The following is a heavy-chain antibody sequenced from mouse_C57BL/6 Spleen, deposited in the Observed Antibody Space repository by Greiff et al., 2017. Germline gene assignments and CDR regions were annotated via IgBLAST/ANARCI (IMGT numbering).Heavy chain of an antibody. Sequence: VKVVESGAELVKPGASVKISCKASGYAFSSYWMNWVKQRPGKGLEWIGQIYPGDGDTNYNGKFKGKATLTADKSSSTAYMQLSSLTSEDSAVYFCARSGYYYVYFDYWGQGTTLTVSS. J-gene: IGHJ2*01. V-gene: IGHV1-80*01. CDR3: ARSGYYYVYFDY. CDR1: GYAFSSYW. CDR2: IYPGDGDT. D-gene: IGHD1-1*01.